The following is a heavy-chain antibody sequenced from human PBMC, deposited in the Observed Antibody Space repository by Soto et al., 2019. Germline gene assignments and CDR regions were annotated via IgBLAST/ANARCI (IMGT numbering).Heavy chain of an antibody. V-gene: IGHV3-30-3*01. CDR1: GFTFSSYA. Sequence: QVQLVESGGGVVQPGRSLRLSCAASGFTFSSYAMHWVRQAPGKGLEWVAVISYDGSNKYYADSVKGRFTISRDNSKNTLYLQMNGLRAEDTAVYYCARELYGDYVFDYWGQGTLVTVSS. D-gene: IGHD4-17*01. J-gene: IGHJ4*02. CDR2: ISYDGSNK. CDR3: ARELYGDYVFDY.